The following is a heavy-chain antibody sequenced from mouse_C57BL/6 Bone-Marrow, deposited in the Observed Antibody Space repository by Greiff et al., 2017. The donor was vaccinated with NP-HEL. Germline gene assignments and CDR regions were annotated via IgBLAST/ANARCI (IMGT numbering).Heavy chain of an antibody. CDR1: GYTFTSYW. CDR3: ARGRITTVVAYYFDY. Sequence: QVQLKQSGAELVMPGASVKLSCKASGYTFTSYWMHWVKQRPGQGLEWIGEIDPSDSYTNYNQKFKGKSTLTVDKSSSTAYMQLSSLTSEDSAVYYCARGRITTVVAYYFDYWGQGTTLTVSS. D-gene: IGHD1-1*01. CDR2: IDPSDSYT. V-gene: IGHV1-69*01. J-gene: IGHJ2*01.